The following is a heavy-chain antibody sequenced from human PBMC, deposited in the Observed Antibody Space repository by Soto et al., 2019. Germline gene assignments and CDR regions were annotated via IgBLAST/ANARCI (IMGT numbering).Heavy chain of an antibody. Sequence: QVQLVESGGGVVQPGRSLRLSCPASGFTFSSYGMHWVRQAPGKGLEWVALISYDGSNKYYVDSVKGRFTITRDNSRKTLLLQMNSLRAGGRAVYYCANYILRGGFFTTATTSSMHVWGQGTTVTFSS. V-gene: IGHV3-30*18. CDR3: ANYILRGGFFTTATTSSMHV. CDR1: GFTFSSYG. D-gene: IGHD1-26*01. J-gene: IGHJ6*02. CDR2: ISYDGSNK.